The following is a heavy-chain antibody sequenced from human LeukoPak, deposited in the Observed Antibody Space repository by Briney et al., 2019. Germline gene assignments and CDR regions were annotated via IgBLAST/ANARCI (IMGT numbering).Heavy chain of an antibody. D-gene: IGHD3-16*01. Sequence: GASVKVSCKASGYTFTNYDISWVRQAPGQRLEWMGWTNPYDGNTNYAQNLQGRVTMTTDTSTSTAYMELRSLRSDDTAVYYCARGGGGWYFDLWGRGTLVTVSS. CDR1: GYTFTNYD. CDR2: TNPYDGNT. CDR3: ARGGGGWYFDL. V-gene: IGHV1-18*01. J-gene: IGHJ2*01.